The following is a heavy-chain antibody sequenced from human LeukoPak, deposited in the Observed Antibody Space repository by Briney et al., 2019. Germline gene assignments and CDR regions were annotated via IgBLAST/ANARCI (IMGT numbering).Heavy chain of an antibody. CDR3: AIECGGDCPDDY. V-gene: IGHV4-39*02. CDR2: IYYSRST. Sequence: SETLSLTCTVSGGSISSSSYYWGWIRQPPGKGLEWIGSIYYSRSTYYNPSLKSRVTISVDTSKNQFSLKLSSVTAADTAVYYCAIECGGDCPDDYWGQGTLVTVSS. D-gene: IGHD2-21*02. J-gene: IGHJ4*02. CDR1: GGSISSSSYY.